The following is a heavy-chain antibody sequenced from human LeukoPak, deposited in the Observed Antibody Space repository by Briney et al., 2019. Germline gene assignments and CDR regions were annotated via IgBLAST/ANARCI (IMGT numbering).Heavy chain of an antibody. J-gene: IGHJ3*02. CDR1: GGSIISNRHY. Sequence: SQTLSLTCTVSGGSIISNRHYWSWIRQPAGKGLEWIGHIYSSGNTKYNPSLKSRVTMSVATSKNQFSLKLSSVTAADTAVYYCARRGRITMVRGVHSGAFDIWGQGTMVTVSS. CDR3: ARRGRITMVRGVHSGAFDI. V-gene: IGHV4-61*09. CDR2: IYSSGNT. D-gene: IGHD3-10*01.